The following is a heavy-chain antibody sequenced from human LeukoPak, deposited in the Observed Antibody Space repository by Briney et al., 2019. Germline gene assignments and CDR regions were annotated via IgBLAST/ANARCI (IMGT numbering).Heavy chain of an antibody. CDR2: ISYDGSNK. D-gene: IGHD6-19*01. Sequence: GGSLRLSCAASGFTFSSYGMHWVRQAPGKGLEWVAVISYDGSNKYYADSVKGRFTISRDNSKNTLYLQMNSLRAEDTAVYYCARDRVRAVAGYYFDYWGQGTLVTVSS. CDR3: ARDRVRAVAGYYFDY. V-gene: IGHV3-30*03. J-gene: IGHJ4*02. CDR1: GFTFSSYG.